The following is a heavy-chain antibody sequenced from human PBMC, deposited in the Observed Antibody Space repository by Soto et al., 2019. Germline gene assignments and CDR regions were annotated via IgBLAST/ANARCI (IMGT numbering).Heavy chain of an antibody. Sequence: PVGSLRLSCAASGFTFSSYSMNWVRQAPGKGLEWVSSISSSSSYIYYADSVKGRFTISRDNAKNSLYLQMNSLRAEDTAVYYCARDRGLEQWLVLDKYYYGMDVWGQGTTVTVSS. V-gene: IGHV3-21*01. CDR2: ISSSSSYI. D-gene: IGHD6-19*01. CDR1: GFTFSSYS. J-gene: IGHJ6*02. CDR3: ARDRGLEQWLVLDKYYYGMDV.